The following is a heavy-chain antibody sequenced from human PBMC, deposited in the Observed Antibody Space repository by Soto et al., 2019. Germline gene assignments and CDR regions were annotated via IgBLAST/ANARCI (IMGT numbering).Heavy chain of an antibody. Sequence: GGSLRLSCVTSGFTFSSYGMHWVRQAPGKGLEWLAIIRYDGSNKYYGDSVKGRFTISRGNSNNTLYLEMNNLRAEDTAVYYCARDRTFYGSGSKGMDFWGQGTTVTVSS. CDR3: ARDRTFYGSGSKGMDF. J-gene: IGHJ6*02. D-gene: IGHD3-10*01. CDR2: IRYDGSNK. V-gene: IGHV3-30*02. CDR1: GFTFSSYG.